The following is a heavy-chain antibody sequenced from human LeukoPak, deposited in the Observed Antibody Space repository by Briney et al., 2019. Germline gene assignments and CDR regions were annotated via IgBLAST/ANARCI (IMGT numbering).Heavy chain of an antibody. CDR1: GFTFSSYA. Sequence: GGSLRPSCAASGFTFSSYAMSWVRQAPGKGLEWVSAISGSGDSTYYADSVKGRFTISRDNSKNTLYLQMNSLRAEDTAVYYCAKDGRYFGGYFDYWGQGTLVTVSS. D-gene: IGHD3-16*01. CDR2: ISGSGDST. J-gene: IGHJ4*02. CDR3: AKDGRYFGGYFDY. V-gene: IGHV3-23*01.